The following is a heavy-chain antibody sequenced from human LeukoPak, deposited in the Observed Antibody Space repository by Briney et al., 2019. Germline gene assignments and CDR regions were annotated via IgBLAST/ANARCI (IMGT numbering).Heavy chain of an antibody. CDR3: ARSGYCSGGSCYPGDY. V-gene: IGHV4-61*02. J-gene: IGHJ4*02. D-gene: IGHD2-15*01. CDR2: IYTSGST. Sequence: SQTLSLTCTVSGGSLNSGSYYWSWIRQPAGEGLEWIGRIYTSGSTNYNPSLKSRVTISVDTSKNQFSLKVSSVTAADTAVYFCARSGYCSGGSCYPGDYWGQGTLVTVSS. CDR1: GGSLNSGSYY.